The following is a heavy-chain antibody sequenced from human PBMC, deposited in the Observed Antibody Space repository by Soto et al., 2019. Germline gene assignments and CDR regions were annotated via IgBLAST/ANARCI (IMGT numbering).Heavy chain of an antibody. D-gene: IGHD2-15*01. V-gene: IGHV4-34*01. J-gene: IGHJ5*02. CDR3: ARVGYCSGGSCPKPGGWFDP. CDR1: GGSFSGYY. Sequence: SETLSLTCAVYGGSFSGYYWSWIRQPPGKGLEWIGEINHSGSTNYNPSLKSRVTISVDTSKNQFSLKLSSVTAADTAVYYCARVGYCSGGSCPKPGGWFDPWGQGTLVTVSS. CDR2: INHSGST.